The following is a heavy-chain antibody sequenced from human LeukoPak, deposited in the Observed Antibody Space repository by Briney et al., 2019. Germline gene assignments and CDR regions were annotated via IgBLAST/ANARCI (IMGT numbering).Heavy chain of an antibody. CDR2: LSHDGNNE. CDR3: AKDNYYGSSAVIDY. V-gene: IGHV3-30*18. D-gene: IGHD3-22*01. CDR1: GFTFSSYG. J-gene: IGHJ4*02. Sequence: GRSLRLSCAASGFTFSSYGMHWVRQAPGKGLEWVAALSHDGNNEFYADSVKGRFPISRDNSKSTLYLQMNSLRAGDTATFYCAKDNYYGSSAVIDYWGQGALVTVSS.